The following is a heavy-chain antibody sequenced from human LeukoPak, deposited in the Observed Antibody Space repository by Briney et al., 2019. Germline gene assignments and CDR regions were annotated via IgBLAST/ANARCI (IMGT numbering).Heavy chain of an antibody. D-gene: IGHD2-2*01. Sequence: SETLSLTCTVSGGSISSGGYYWSWIRQHPGKGLEWIGYIYYSGSTYYNPSLESRVTISVDTSKNQFSLKLSSVTAADTAVYYCARGDCSSTSCYLSDWFDPWGQGTLVTVSS. V-gene: IGHV4-31*03. CDR3: ARGDCSSTSCYLSDWFDP. CDR2: IYYSGST. J-gene: IGHJ5*02. CDR1: GGSISSGGYY.